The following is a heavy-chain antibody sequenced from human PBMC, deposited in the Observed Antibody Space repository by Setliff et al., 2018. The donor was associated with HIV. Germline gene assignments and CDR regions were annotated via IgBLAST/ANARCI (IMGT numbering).Heavy chain of an antibody. CDR1: GFTFSSYE. D-gene: IGHD3-10*01. CDR2: ISSNGSTI. CDR3: ARDAITLIRGSNWSGLGV. V-gene: IGHV3-48*03. Sequence: PGGSLRLSCAASGFTFSSYEMNWVRQAPGKGLEWVSYISSNGSTIYYADSVKGRFTISRDNAKNSLYLQMNSLRVEDTAVYYCARDAITLIRGSNWSGLGVWGQGTTVTVSS. J-gene: IGHJ6*02.